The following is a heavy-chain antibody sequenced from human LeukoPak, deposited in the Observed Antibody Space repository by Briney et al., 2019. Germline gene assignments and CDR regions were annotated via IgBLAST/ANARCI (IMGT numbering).Heavy chain of an antibody. CDR1: GYRFTNYW. CDR2: IYPGDSNT. Sequence: GESLKISCKGSGYRFTNYWIGWVRQMPGKGLEWMGIIYPGDSNTRYSPSFQGQVTISADKSINTAYVQWSSLKASDTAMYYCARRVVNNRNWYFNLWGRGTLVTVSS. D-gene: IGHD4-23*01. CDR3: ARRVVNNRNWYFNL. V-gene: IGHV5-51*01. J-gene: IGHJ2*01.